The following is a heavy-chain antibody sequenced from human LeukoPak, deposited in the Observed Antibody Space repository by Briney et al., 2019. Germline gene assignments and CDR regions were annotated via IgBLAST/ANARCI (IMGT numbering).Heavy chain of an antibody. CDR3: ARSSSGWFEYFQH. J-gene: IGHJ1*01. D-gene: IGHD6-19*01. CDR1: GYTFTSYA. Sequence: AAVKVSCKASGYTFTSYAMHWERQAPGQRLEWMGWINAGNGNTKYSQKFQGRVTITRDTSASTAYMELSSLRSEDTAVYYCARSSSGWFEYFQHWGQGTLVTVSS. CDR2: INAGNGNT. V-gene: IGHV1-3*01.